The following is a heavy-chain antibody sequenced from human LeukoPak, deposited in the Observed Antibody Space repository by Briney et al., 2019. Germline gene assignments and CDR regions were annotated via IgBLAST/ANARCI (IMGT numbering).Heavy chain of an antibody. CDR1: GLTFSIYA. V-gene: IGHV3-30*18. D-gene: IGHD6-13*01. CDR2: FSYDGSYT. Sequence: GGSLRLSCAASGLTFSIYAMHWVRQAPGKGLEGVAVFSYDGSYTYYADSVKGRFTISRDNSKNTLYLQMNSLRPEDTAVYFCAKDRRVLSSVAAADFSLDYWGQGTLVTVSS. J-gene: IGHJ4*02. CDR3: AKDRRVLSSVAAADFSLDY.